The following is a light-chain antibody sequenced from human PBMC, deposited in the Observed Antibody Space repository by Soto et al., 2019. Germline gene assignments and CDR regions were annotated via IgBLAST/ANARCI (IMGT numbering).Light chain of an antibody. CDR2: GAS. V-gene: IGKV3-15*01. CDR1: ENIYTN. Sequence: DIVMTQSPATLSVSPGERATLSCRASENIYTNLAWYQQKPGQAPRLLFYGASTRATGLPARFSGSGSGTDLTLTISSLEPEDFAVYYCQQRSNWPLTCGGGSKGDIK. J-gene: IGKJ4*01. CDR3: QQRSNWPLT.